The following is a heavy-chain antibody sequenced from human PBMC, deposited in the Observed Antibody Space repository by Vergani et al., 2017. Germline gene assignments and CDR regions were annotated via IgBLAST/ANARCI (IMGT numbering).Heavy chain of an antibody. V-gene: IGHV1-69*01. J-gene: IGHJ4*02. D-gene: IGHD6-13*01. CDR2: IIPIFGTA. CDR1: GGTFSSYA. CDR3: ARPRSKGPGIAAAGNYDY. Sequence: QVQLVQSGAEVKKPGSSVKVSCKASGGTFSSYAISWVRQAPGQGLEWMGGIIPIFGTANYAQKFQGRVTITADESTSTAYMELSILRSEDTAVCYCARPRSKGPGIAAAGNYDYWGQGTLVTVSS.